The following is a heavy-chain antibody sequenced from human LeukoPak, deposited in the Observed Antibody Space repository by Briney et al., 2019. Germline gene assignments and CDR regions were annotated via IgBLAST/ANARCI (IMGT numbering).Heavy chain of an antibody. D-gene: IGHD4-23*01. J-gene: IGHJ4*02. V-gene: IGHV4-30-4*08. CDR2: IYYSGST. Sequence: SETLSLTCTVSGGSISSYYWSWIRQPPGKGLEWIGCIYYSGSTYYNPSLKSRVTISVDTSKNQFSLKLSSVTAADTAVYYCAREGLSVNFDYWGQGTLVTVSS. CDR1: GGSISSYY. CDR3: AREGLSVNFDY.